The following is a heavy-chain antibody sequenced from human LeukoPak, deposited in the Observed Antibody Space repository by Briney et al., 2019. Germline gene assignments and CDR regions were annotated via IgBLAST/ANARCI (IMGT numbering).Heavy chain of an antibody. CDR1: GYTFTGYY. J-gene: IGHJ4*02. D-gene: IGHD5-12*01. CDR3: ATGVATAFTY. CDR2: INPDSGDS. V-gene: IGHV1-2*02. Sequence: ASVKVSCKASGYTFTGYYIHWVRQAPGQGLEWMASINPDSGDSYSAPKFQGRVTMTRDTSISTASMEVRWLTSDDTAVYYCATGVATAFTYWGQGTLVTVSS.